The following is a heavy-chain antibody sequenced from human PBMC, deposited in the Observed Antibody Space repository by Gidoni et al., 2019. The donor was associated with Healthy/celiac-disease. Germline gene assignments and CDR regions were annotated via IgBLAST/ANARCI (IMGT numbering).Heavy chain of an antibody. CDR2: ISSSGSTI. D-gene: IGHD6-19*01. Sequence: EVQLVESGGGLVQPGGSLRLSCAASVFTFSSYEMNWVRQAPGKGLEWVSYISSSGSTIYYADSVKGRFTISRDNAKNSLYLQMNSLRAEDTAVYYCARGIMVAVAGLDVWGKGTTVTVSS. CDR1: VFTFSSYE. J-gene: IGHJ6*04. V-gene: IGHV3-48*03. CDR3: ARGIMVAVAGLDV.